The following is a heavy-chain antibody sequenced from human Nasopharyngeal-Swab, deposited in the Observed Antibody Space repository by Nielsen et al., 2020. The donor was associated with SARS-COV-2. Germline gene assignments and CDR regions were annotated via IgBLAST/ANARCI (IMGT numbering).Heavy chain of an antibody. J-gene: IGHJ2*01. CDR1: GFTFRSHW. D-gene: IGHD2-15*01. CDR2: IKQDGSEK. CDR3: AKDRGCSGGSCYVHWYFDL. Sequence: GEALKISWAASGFTFRSHWMSWVRQAPGKGLEWVANIKQDGSEKYYVDSVKGRFTISRDNAKNSLYLQMNSLRAEGTAVYYCAKDRGCSGGSCYVHWYFDLWGRGTLVTVSS. V-gene: IGHV3-7*01.